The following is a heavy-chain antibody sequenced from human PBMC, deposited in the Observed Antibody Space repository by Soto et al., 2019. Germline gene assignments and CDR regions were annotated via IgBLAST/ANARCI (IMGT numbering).Heavy chain of an antibody. CDR2: ISGRGGRT. CDR3: AKDSFDCNGGSCYPYDIDV. J-gene: IGHJ6*03. Sequence: EVQLLESGGGLVQPGGSLRLSCTASGFTVSSYVMSWVRQAPGKGLDWVSSISGRGGRTYYADSVKGRFTISRDNSKNTMYLQMNSLRAEDTAVYYCAKDSFDCNGGSCYPYDIDVWGKGTTVTVSS. CDR1: GFTVSSYV. V-gene: IGHV3-23*01. D-gene: IGHD2-15*01.